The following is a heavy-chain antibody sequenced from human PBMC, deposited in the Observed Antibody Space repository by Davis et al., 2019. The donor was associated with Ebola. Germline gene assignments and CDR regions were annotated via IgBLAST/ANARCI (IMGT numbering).Heavy chain of an antibody. CDR3: ARLADCGGDCYPFDY. CDR2: FYQSDST. D-gene: IGHD2-21*02. Sequence: SETLSLTCVVSGGSISSDGYSWSWIRQPPGKGREWIGFFYQSDSTYYNPSLKSRVTISVDRSKNQFSLKLNSVTAADSAVYYCARLADCGGDCYPFDYWGQGILVTVSS. J-gene: IGHJ4*02. CDR1: GGSISSDGYS. V-gene: IGHV4-30-2*01.